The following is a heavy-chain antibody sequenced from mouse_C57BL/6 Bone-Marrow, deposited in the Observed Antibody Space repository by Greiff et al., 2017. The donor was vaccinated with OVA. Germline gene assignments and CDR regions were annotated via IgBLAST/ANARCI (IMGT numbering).Heavy chain of an antibody. Sequence: EVQLKESGPGLVKPSQSLSLTCSVTGYSITSGYYWNWIRQFPGNKLEWMGYISYDGSNNYNPSLKNRISITRDTSKNQFFLKLNSVTTEDTATYYCARDLVFDYWGQGTTLTVSS. CDR1: GYSITSGYY. J-gene: IGHJ2*01. CDR3: ARDLVFDY. V-gene: IGHV3-6*01. CDR2: ISYDGSN.